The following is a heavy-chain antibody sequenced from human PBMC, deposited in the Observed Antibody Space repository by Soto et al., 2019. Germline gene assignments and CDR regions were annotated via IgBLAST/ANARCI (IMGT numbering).Heavy chain of an antibody. V-gene: IGHV3-23*01. Sequence: GWSLRLSCAASGFTFSSYAMSWVRQAPGKGLEWVSAISGSGGSTYYADSVKGRFTISRDNSKNTLYLQMNSLGAEDTAVYYCAKDWGTQLWYYFDYWGQGTLVTVSS. CDR1: GFTFSSYA. J-gene: IGHJ4*02. CDR3: AKDWGTQLWYYFDY. CDR2: ISGSGGST. D-gene: IGHD5-18*01.